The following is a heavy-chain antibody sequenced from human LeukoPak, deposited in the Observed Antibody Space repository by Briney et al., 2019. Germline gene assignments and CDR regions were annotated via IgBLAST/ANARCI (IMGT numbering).Heavy chain of an antibody. CDR2: ISAYNGNT. D-gene: IGHD3-22*01. Sequence: ASVKVSCKASGYTFTSYGISWVRQAPGQGREWMGWISAYNGNTHYAQKPQGRVTMTTDTSTSTVYMELRSLRSDDTAVYYCARGSPPRRNYDSRGYYSYYFDYWGQGTLVTVSS. CDR1: GYTFTSYG. V-gene: IGHV1-18*01. J-gene: IGHJ4*02. CDR3: ARGSPPRRNYDSRGYYSYYFDY.